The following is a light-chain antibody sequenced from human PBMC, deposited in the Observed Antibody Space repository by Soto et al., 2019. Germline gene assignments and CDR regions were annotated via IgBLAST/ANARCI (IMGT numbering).Light chain of an antibody. V-gene: IGKV3-15*01. CDR2: GAS. J-gene: IGKJ1*01. CDR1: QSVSSN. Sequence: EIVMTQSPGTLSLSPGERATLSCRASQSVSSNLAWYQQIPGQAPRLLIYGASTRATGIPARFSGRGSGTDFTLAISSRQSEDFAVYYCQKYNDWPQAFGLGTKV. CDR3: QKYNDWPQA.